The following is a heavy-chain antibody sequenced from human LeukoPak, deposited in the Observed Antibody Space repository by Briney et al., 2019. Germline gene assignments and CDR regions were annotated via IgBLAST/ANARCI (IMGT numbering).Heavy chain of an antibody. Sequence: GGSLRLSCAASGFTFDDYAMHWVRQAPGKGLEWVSGISWNSGSIGYADSVKGRFTISRDNAKNSLYLQMNSLRAEDTALYYCAKDMSALIFGATYGYCGFDYWGQGTLVTVSS. CDR3: AKDMSALIFGATYGYCGFDY. J-gene: IGHJ4*02. D-gene: IGHD3-3*01. V-gene: IGHV3-9*01. CDR1: GFTFDDYA. CDR2: ISWNSGSI.